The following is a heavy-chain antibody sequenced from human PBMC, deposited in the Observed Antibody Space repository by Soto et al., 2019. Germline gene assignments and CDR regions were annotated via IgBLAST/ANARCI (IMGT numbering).Heavy chain of an antibody. V-gene: IGHV3-23*01. CDR1: GFTFSSYA. J-gene: IGHJ4*02. CDR3: AKASPFYDFWSAHDYFDY. Sequence: GGSLILSCAASGFTFSSYAMSWVRQAPGKGREGVSAISGSGGSTYYADSVKGRFTISRDNSKNTLYLQMNSLRAEDTAVYYCAKASPFYDFWSAHDYFDYWGQGTLVTVSS. D-gene: IGHD3-3*01. CDR2: ISGSGGST.